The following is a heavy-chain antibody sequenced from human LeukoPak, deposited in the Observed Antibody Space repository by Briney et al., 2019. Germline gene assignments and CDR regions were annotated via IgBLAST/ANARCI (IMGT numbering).Heavy chain of an antibody. CDR3: ARVLWNSTGWYAL. CDR2: INPTGDST. CDR1: GHTITNNH. Sequence: ASVKVSCKASGHTITNNHFHWVRQAAGQGLDGVGMINPTGDSTTSAEKFRGRVTVTRDTSTSTVSMDLSSLRPEDPAVYYCARVLWNSTGWYALWGQGTLVTVS. J-gene: IGHJ5*02. V-gene: IGHV1-46*01. D-gene: IGHD1/OR15-1a*01.